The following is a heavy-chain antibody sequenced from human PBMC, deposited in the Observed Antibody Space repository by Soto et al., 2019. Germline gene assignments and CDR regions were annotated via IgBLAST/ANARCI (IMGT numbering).Heavy chain of an antibody. J-gene: IGHJ6*02. V-gene: IGHV4-39*01. D-gene: IGHD3-3*01. CDR3: ARQRGYYDFWSGYYYYYYGMDV. CDR1: GGSISSSSYY. Sequence: SETLSLTCTVSGGSISSSSYYWGWIRQPPGKGLEWIGSIYYSGSTYYNPSLKSRVTISVDTSKNQFSLKLSSVTAADTAVYYCARQRGYYDFWSGYYYYYYGMDVWGQGTTVTVS. CDR2: IYYSGST.